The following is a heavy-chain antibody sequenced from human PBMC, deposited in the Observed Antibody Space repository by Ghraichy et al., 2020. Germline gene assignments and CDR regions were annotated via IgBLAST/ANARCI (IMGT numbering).Heavy chain of an antibody. D-gene: IGHD6-19*01. J-gene: IGHJ3*02. CDR2: LSDSGGST. CDR1: GFTFSSYA. Sequence: AGSLRLSCAASGFTFSSYAMSWVRQAPGKGLEWVSTLSDSGGSTYYPDSVKGRFTISRDNSKNTLYLQMNSLRAEDTAVYYCAKRPSRAVAGAFDIWGQGTMVTVSS. V-gene: IGHV3-23*01. CDR3: AKRPSRAVAGAFDI.